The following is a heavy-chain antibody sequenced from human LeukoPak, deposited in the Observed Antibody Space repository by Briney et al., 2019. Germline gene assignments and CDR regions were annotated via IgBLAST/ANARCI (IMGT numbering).Heavy chain of an antibody. J-gene: IGHJ4*02. CDR2: ISSSGSTI. CDR1: GFTFSDYY. V-gene: IGHV3-11*01. Sequence: GGSLRRYCAASGFTFSDYYMSWIRQAPGQGLEWVSYISSSGSTIYYADSVKGRFTISTDNAKNSLYLQMNSLRAEDTALYYCAKDQNDYGDYSPSFDYWGQGTLVTVSS. D-gene: IGHD4-17*01. CDR3: AKDQNDYGDYSPSFDY.